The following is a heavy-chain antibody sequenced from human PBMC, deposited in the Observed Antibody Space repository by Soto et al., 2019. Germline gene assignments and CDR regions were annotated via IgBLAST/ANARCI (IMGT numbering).Heavy chain of an antibody. J-gene: IGHJ6*02. CDR1: GFTFSSYA. CDR3: ARAVAVPAATHYYYYGMDV. V-gene: IGHV3-30-3*01. CDR2: ISYDGSNK. Sequence: GGSLRLSCAASGFTFSSYAMHWVRQAPGKGLEWVAVISYDGSNKYYADSVKGRFTISRDNSKNTLYLQMNSLRAEDTAVYYCARAVAVPAATHYYYYGMDVWGQGTTVTVSS. D-gene: IGHD2-2*01.